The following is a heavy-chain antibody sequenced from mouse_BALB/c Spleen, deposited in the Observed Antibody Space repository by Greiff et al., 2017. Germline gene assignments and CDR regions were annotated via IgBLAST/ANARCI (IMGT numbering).Heavy chain of an antibody. J-gene: IGHJ2*01. CDR1: GYTFTDYN. CDR2: IYPYNGGT. CDR3: ARGLRYFDY. Sequence: EVQLQQPGAELVKPGASVKISCKASGYTFTDYNMHWVKQSHGKSLEWIGYIYPYNGGTGYNQKFKSKATLTVDNSSSTAYMELRSLTSEDSAVYYCARGLRYFDYWGQGTTLTVSS. V-gene: IGHV1S29*02. D-gene: IGHD1-1*01.